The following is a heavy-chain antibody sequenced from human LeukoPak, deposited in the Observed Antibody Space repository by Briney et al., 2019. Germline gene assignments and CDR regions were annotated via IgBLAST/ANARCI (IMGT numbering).Heavy chain of an antibody. Sequence: GGSLRLSCAASGITVSSKYMSWVRQAPGKGLEWVSVMQSGGSTYYADSVKGRFTISRDNSKNTLYLQMNSLRVEDTAIYYCSNAHFRDYWGQGTLVTVSS. D-gene: IGHD2/OR15-2a*01. CDR1: GITVSSKY. V-gene: IGHV3-53*01. J-gene: IGHJ4*02. CDR3: SNAHFRDY. CDR2: MQSGGST.